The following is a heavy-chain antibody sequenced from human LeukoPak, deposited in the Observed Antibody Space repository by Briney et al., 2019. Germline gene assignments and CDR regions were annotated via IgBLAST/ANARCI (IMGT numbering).Heavy chain of an antibody. J-gene: IGHJ4*02. CDR3: ARGRGAADY. CDR1: GYTFTSYD. D-gene: IGHD3-10*01. V-gene: IGHV1-8*01. Sequence: ASVEVSCKASGYTFTSYDINWVRRATGQGLEWMGWMNPKCGNTGYAQKFQGRVTMSRNTSISTAYMELSSLRYDDTAVYCGARGRGAADYWGPGVMVTVSS. CDR2: MNPKCGNT.